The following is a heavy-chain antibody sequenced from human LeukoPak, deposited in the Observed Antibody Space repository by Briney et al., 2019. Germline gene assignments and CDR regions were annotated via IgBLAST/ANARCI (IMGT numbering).Heavy chain of an antibody. CDR3: ARESCETYYDILTGYQY. CDR1: GFTLSSYW. J-gene: IGHJ4*02. D-gene: IGHD3-9*01. V-gene: IGHV3-7*01. CDR2: IKQDGSEK. Sequence: AGSLRLACAASGFTLSSYWIGWVRQAPGKGLEWVANIKQDGSEKYYVDSVKGRFTISRDNAKNSLYLQMNSLRAEDTAVYYCARESCETYYDILTGYQYWGQGTLLTVSS.